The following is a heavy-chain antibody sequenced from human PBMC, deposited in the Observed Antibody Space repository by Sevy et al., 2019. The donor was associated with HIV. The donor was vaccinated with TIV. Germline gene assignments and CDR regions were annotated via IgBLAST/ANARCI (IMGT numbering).Heavy chain of an antibody. V-gene: IGHV3-15*07. CDR3: TTDGIAAAGAAAGSDY. J-gene: IGHJ4*02. CDR2: IKSKTDCGTT. D-gene: IGHD6-13*01. Sequence: GGSLRLSCAASGFTFSNAWMNWVRQAPGKGLEWVGRIKSKTDCGTTDYAAPVKGRFTISRDDSKNTLYLQMNSLKTEDTAVYYCTTDGIAAAGAAAGSDYWGQGTLVTVSS. CDR1: GFTFSNAW.